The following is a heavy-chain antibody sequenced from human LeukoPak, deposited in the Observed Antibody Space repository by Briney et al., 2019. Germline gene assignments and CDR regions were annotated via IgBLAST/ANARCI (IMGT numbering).Heavy chain of an antibody. J-gene: IGHJ4*02. CDR1: GGSISSSSYY. Sequence: SETLSLTCTVSGGSISSSSYYWGWIRQPPGKGLEWIGSIYHSGSTYYNPSLKSRVTISVDTSKNQFSLKLSSVTAADTAVYYCARLSSSSLNYDYWGQGTLVTVSS. CDR3: ARLSSSSLNYDY. CDR2: IYHSGST. V-gene: IGHV4-39*07. D-gene: IGHD6-6*01.